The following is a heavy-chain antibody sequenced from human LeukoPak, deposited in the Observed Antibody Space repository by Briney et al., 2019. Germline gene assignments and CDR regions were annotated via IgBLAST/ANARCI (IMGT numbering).Heavy chain of an antibody. V-gene: IGHV1-46*03. CDR2: INPSGGST. D-gene: IGHD2-2*01. CDR1: GYTFTSYY. J-gene: IGHJ5*02. CDR3: ARDLSRYCSSTSCYSGWFDP. Sequence: ASVKVSCKASGYTFTSYYMHWVRQAPGQGLEWMGKINPSGGSTSYAQKFQGRVTMTRDTSTSTVYMELSSLRSEDTAVYYCARDLSRYCSSTSCYSGWFDPWGQGTLVTVSS.